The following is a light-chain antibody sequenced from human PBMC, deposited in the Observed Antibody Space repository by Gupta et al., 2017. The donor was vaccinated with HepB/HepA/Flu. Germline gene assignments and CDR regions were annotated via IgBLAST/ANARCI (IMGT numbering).Light chain of an antibody. CDR1: QDISNH. CDR2: DAS. V-gene: IGKV1-33*01. J-gene: IGKJ3*01. Sequence: DIQMTKSPSSLSASIGDRVTITCQASQDISNHLNWYQQKPRKAAKILIFDASNLETGVPSRLSGGGSGTDFTFPISSLQPQDIATFYCQQYESIPITFGPGTKVDIK. CDR3: QQYESIPIT.